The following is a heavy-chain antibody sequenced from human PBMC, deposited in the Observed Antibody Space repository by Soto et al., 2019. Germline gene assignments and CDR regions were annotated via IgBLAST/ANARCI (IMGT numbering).Heavy chain of an antibody. Sequence: WETLSLTCTVSGGSVSSGSYYWSWIRQPPGKGLEWIGYIYYSGSTNYNPSPKSRVTISVDTSKNQFSLKLSSVTAADTAVYYCARSASSGYPHRPVVDWFDPWGQGTLVTVSS. J-gene: IGHJ5*02. V-gene: IGHV4-61*01. CDR3: ARSASSGYPHRPVVDWFDP. CDR2: IYYSGST. D-gene: IGHD3-22*01. CDR1: GGSVSSGSYY.